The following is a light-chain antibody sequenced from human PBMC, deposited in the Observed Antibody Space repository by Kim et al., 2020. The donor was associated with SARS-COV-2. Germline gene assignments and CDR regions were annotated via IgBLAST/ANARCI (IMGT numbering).Light chain of an antibody. CDR3: QSYDSSLSGWV. CDR1: ASNIGSNT. V-gene: IGLV1-44*01. J-gene: IGLJ3*02. Sequence: GQRVTISCFGSASNIGSNTVNWYQQIPGTAPKLLIDSDNRRPSGVPDRVSGSKSGTSASLAISGLQAEDEADYYCQSYDSSLSGWVFGGGTQLTVL. CDR2: SDN.